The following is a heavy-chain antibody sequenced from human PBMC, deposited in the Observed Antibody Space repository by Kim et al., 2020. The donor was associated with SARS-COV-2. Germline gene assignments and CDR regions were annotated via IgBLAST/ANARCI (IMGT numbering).Heavy chain of an antibody. CDR1: GFTFSSYG. Sequence: GGFLRLSCAVSGFTFSSYGMHWVRQAPGKGLEWVAVISYDGSNKYSADSVKGRFTISRDNSKNTLYLQMNSLRAEDTAVYYCARDVIRGSYSLWYFDDWG. CDR3: ARDVIRGSYSLWYFDD. V-gene: IGHV3-33*05. CDR2: ISYDGSNK. D-gene: IGHD1-26*01. J-gene: IGHJ4*01.